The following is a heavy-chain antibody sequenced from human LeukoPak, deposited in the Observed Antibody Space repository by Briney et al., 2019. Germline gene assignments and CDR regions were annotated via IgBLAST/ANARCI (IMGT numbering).Heavy chain of an antibody. D-gene: IGHD6-13*01. V-gene: IGHV3-48*01. J-gene: IGHJ4*02. CDR1: GFTFSSYS. CDR3: ARDNAHRRLEAAGLGY. Sequence: GGSLRLSCAASGFTFSSYSTNWVRQAPGKGLEWISYITGSSNNIYYADSVKGRFTISRDNAKNSLYLQMNSLRAEDTAVYYCARDNAHRRLEAAGLGYWGQGTLVTDSS. CDR2: ITGSSNNI.